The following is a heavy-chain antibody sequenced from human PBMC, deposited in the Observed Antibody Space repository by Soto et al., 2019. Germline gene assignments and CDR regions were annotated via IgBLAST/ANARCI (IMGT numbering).Heavy chain of an antibody. V-gene: IGHV5-10-1*01. J-gene: IGHJ3*02. CDR3: ARGTMTTVVVDAFDI. Sequence: GESLKISCKGSGYSFTSYWISWVRQMPGKGLEWMGRIDPSDSYTNYSPSFQGHVTISADKSISTAYLQWSSLKASDTAMYYCARGTMTTVVVDAFDIWGQGKMVPVSS. CDR1: GYSFTSYW. D-gene: IGHD4-17*01. CDR2: IDPSDSYT.